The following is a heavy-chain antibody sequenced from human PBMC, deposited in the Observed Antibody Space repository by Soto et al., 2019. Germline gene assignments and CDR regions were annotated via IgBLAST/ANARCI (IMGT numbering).Heavy chain of an antibody. CDR2: IWYDGSNK. J-gene: IGHJ4*02. CDR3: ARDSYGTWNSVVC. CDR1: GFTFSSYG. D-gene: IGHD1-7*01. V-gene: IGHV3-33*01. Sequence: QVQLVESGGGVVQPGRSLRLSCAASGFTFSSYGMHWVRQAPGKGLEWVAVIWYDGSNKYYADSVKGRFTISRDNSKNPLYLQMNSLRAEDTAVYYCARDSYGTWNSVVCWGQGTLVTVSS.